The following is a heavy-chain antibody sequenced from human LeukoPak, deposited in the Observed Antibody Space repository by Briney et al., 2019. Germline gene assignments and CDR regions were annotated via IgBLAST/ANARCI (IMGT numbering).Heavy chain of an antibody. CDR2: INPNSGGT. J-gene: IGHJ4*02. D-gene: IGHD6-19*01. Sequence: ASVKVSCKASGYTFTSYGITWVRQAPGQGLEWMGWINPNSGGTNYAQKFQGRVTMTRDTSISTAYMELSRLRSDDTAVYYCARAGSGWYEGVYWGQGTLVTVSS. V-gene: IGHV1-2*02. CDR3: ARAGSGWYEGVY. CDR1: GYTFTSYG.